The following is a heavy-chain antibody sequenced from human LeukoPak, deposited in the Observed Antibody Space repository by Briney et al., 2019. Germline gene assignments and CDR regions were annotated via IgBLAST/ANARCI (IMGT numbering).Heavy chain of an antibody. D-gene: IGHD2-15*01. Sequence: ASVKVSCKASGYTFTGYYMHWVRQAPGQGLEWMGWINPNSGGTNYAQKFQGRVTMTRDTSISTAYMVLSRLRSDDTAVYYCARERRYCSGGSCSSPTGFDPWGQGTLVTVSS. CDR1: GYTFTGYY. V-gene: IGHV1-2*02. CDR3: ARERRYCSGGSCSSPTGFDP. CDR2: INPNSGGT. J-gene: IGHJ5*02.